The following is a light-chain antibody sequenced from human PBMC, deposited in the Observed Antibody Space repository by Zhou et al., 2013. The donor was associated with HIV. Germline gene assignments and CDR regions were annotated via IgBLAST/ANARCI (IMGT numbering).Light chain of an antibody. CDR1: QNIDQW. CDR3: QQCSSYSRT. V-gene: IGKV1-5*03. Sequence: DIQMTQSPSTLSASVGDKVTITCRASQNIDQWLAWYQQKPGKAPKLLIYKASSLDSGVPSRFSGSGSGTEFTLTISSLQPDDFATYYCQQCSSYSRTFGQGTKVEIK. CDR2: KAS. J-gene: IGKJ1*01.